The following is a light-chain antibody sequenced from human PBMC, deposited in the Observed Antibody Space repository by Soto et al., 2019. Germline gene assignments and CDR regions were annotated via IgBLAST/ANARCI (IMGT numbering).Light chain of an antibody. CDR1: QSVLSSSNNKNY. CDR3: QQHYSTPT. V-gene: IGKV4-1*01. J-gene: IGKJ5*01. Sequence: DIVMTQSPDSLAVSLGERATINCKSSQSVLSSSNNKNYLTWYQQKPGQPPKLLVSWSSTRESGVPDRFSGSGSGTDFTLARSSLQAEDVAIYCCQQHYSTPTFGQGRRLEIK. CDR2: WSS.